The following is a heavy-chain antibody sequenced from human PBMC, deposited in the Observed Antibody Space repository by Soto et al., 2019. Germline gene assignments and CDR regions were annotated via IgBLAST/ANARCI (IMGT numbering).Heavy chain of an antibody. D-gene: IGHD3-10*01. CDR1: GGTFSSYA. Sequence: GASVKVSCKASGGTFSSYAISWVRQAPGQGLEWMGGIIPIFGTANYAQKFQGRVTITADESTSTAYMELSSLRSEDTAVYYCARWGSGSYYNPSTRYYYGMDVWGQGTTVTVS. V-gene: IGHV1-69*13. CDR3: ARWGSGSYYNPSTRYYYGMDV. CDR2: IIPIFGTA. J-gene: IGHJ6*02.